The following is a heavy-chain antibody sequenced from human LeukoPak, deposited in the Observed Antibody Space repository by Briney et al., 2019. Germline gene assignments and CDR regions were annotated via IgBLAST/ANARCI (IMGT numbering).Heavy chain of an antibody. V-gene: IGHV3-11*01. CDR2: ISSSGSTI. Sequence: PGGSLRLSCAASRFTFSYYYMSWIRQAPGKGLEWVSYISSSGSTIYYADSVKGRFTISRDNAKNSLYLQMNSLRAEDTAVYYCARGNYYGGNSFDYWGQGTLVTVSS. D-gene: IGHD4-23*01. CDR3: ARGNYYGGNSFDY. CDR1: RFTFSYYY. J-gene: IGHJ4*02.